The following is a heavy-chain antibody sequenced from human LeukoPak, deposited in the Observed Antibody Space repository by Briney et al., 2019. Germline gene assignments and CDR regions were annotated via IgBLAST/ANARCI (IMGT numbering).Heavy chain of an antibody. D-gene: IGHD5-18*01. CDR1: GYSFTSYW. V-gene: IGHV5-51*01. Sequence: GEALQISCKGSGYSFTSYWIGWVRQLPGKCVEWMVILYPGDCDTRYSPSFQGQVTISADKSISTAYLQWSSLKASDTAMYYCALRTPVDTAMGWEYYFDYWGQGTLVTVSS. CDR2: LYPGDCDT. CDR3: ALRTPVDTAMGWEYYFDY. J-gene: IGHJ4*02.